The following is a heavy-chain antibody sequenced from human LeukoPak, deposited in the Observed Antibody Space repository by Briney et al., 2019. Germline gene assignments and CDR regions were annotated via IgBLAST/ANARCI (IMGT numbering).Heavy chain of an antibody. V-gene: IGHV3-30*18. CDR2: ISYDGSNK. CDR3: AKVWSNAGLQFYFDY. J-gene: IGHJ4*02. CDR1: GFTFSSYG. D-gene: IGHD5-24*01. Sequence: QPGRSLRLSCAASGFTFSSYGMHWVRQAPGKGLEWVAVISYDGSNKYYGDSVKGRFTISRDNSKNTLSLQMNSLRAEDTAVYYCAKVWSNAGLQFYFDYWGQGTLVTVSS.